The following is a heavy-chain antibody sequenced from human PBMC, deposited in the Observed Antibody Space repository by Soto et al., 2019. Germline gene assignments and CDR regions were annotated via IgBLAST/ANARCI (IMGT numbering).Heavy chain of an antibody. D-gene: IGHD6-13*01. CDR3: ARDFVIAAAGTVNYYYGMDV. V-gene: IGHV3-21*01. Sequence: EVQLVESGGGLVKPGGSLRLSCAASGFTFSSYSMNWVRQAPGKGLEWVSSISSSSSYIYYADSVKGRFTIYRDNAKNSLYLQMNSLRAEDTAVYYCARDFVIAAAGTVNYYYGMDVWGQGTTVTVSS. J-gene: IGHJ6*02. CDR1: GFTFSSYS. CDR2: ISSSSSYI.